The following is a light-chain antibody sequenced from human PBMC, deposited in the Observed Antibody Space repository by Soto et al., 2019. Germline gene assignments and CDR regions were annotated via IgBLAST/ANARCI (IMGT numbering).Light chain of an antibody. Sequence: QSALTQPASVSGSPGQSITISCTGTSSDVGGYNYVSWYQQHPGKAPKLIIYEVSNRASGVSNRFSGSRSDNTASLTISGLQAEDEADYYCSSYTSSNTYVFGTGTKLTVL. CDR2: EVS. J-gene: IGLJ1*01. CDR1: SSDVGGYNY. CDR3: SSYTSSNTYV. V-gene: IGLV2-14*01.